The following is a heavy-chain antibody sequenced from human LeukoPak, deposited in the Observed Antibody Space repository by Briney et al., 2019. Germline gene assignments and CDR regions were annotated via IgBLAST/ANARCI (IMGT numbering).Heavy chain of an antibody. CDR2: IIPIFGTT. V-gene: IGHV1-69*13. CDR3: VRERGGYSYYFDY. J-gene: IGHJ4*02. D-gene: IGHD3-22*01. Sequence: GASVKVSCKASGGTFSSYAISWVRQAPGQGLEWMGGIIPIFGTTNYAQKFQGRVTITADESTSTTYMELSSLRSEDTAVYYCVRERGGYSYYFDYWGQGTLVTVSS. CDR1: GGTFSSYA.